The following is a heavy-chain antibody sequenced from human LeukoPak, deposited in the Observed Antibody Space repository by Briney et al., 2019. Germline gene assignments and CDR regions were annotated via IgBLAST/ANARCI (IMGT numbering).Heavy chain of an antibody. D-gene: IGHD2-15*01. CDR1: GYSFTSYW. V-gene: IGHV5-51*01. CDR3: ARLEYCSGGSCYAYDY. J-gene: IGHJ4*02. Sequence: PGESLKISCKGSGYSFTSYWIGWVRQMPGKGLEWMGIIYPGDSDTRYSPPFQGQVTISADKSISTAYLQWSSLKASDTAMYYCARLEYCSGGSCYAYDYWGQGTLVTVSS. CDR2: IYPGDSDT.